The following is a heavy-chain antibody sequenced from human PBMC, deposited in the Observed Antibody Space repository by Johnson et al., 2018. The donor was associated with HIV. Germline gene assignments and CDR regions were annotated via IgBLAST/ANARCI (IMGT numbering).Heavy chain of an antibody. Sequence: QVQLVESGGGVVQPGRSLRLSCAASGFTFSSYAMHWVRQAPGKGLEWVAVISYDGSNKYYADSVKGRFTISSDNSKNTLYLQMNSLRAGDTAVYYCARVATHAFDIWGQGTMVTVSS. J-gene: IGHJ3*02. V-gene: IGHV3-30*04. CDR3: ARVATHAFDI. CDR1: GFTFSSYA. CDR2: ISYDGSNK. D-gene: IGHD1-26*01.